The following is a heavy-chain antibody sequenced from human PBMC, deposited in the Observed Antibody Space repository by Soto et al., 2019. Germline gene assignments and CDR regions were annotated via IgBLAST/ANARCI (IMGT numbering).Heavy chain of an antibody. CDR3: ARDRTDCSSTSCSYWYNWFDP. CDR1: GFTFSSYA. V-gene: IGHV3-30-3*01. J-gene: IGHJ5*02. CDR2: ISYDGSNK. Sequence: SLRLSCAASGFTFSSYAMHWVRQAPGKGLEWVAVISYDGSNKYYADSVKGRFTISRDNSKNTLYLQMNSLRAEDTAVYYCARDRTDCSSTSCSYWYNWFDPWGQGTLVTVSS. D-gene: IGHD2-2*01.